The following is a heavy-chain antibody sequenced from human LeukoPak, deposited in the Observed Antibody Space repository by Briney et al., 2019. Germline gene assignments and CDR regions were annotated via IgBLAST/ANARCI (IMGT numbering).Heavy chain of an antibody. V-gene: IGHV5-51*01. J-gene: IGHJ4*02. CDR3: ARQEWGLSHFDY. D-gene: IGHD1-26*01. Sequence: GESLKISCKASGYSFTTYWIGWVRQMPGKGLEWMGIIYPGDSDTRYSPSFQGQVTISVDKSISTAYLQWSSLKASDSAMYYCARQEWGLSHFDYWGQGTLVTVSS. CDR2: IYPGDSDT. CDR1: GYSFTTYW.